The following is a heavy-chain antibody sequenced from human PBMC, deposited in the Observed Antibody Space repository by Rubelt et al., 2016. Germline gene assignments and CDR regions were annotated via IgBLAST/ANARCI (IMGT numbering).Heavy chain of an antibody. Sequence: QLVESGGGVVQPGKSLRLSCAASGFTFSSYAMHWVRQAPGKGLEWVAVISYDGSKKNYADSVKGRFTISRDNSKNTLYLQMNSLRVEDTAVYYGTSFYGGFDPWGQGALVTVSS. D-gene: IGHD3-10*01. CDR3: TSFYGGFDP. J-gene: IGHJ5*02. CDR1: GFTFSSYA. CDR2: ISYDGSKK. V-gene: IGHV3-30-3*01.